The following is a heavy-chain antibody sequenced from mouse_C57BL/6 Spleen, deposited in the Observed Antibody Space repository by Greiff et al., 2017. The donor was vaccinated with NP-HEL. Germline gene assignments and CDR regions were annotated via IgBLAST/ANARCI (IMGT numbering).Heavy chain of an antibody. CDR2: INPGSGGT. CDR1: GYAFTNYL. J-gene: IGHJ4*01. D-gene: IGHD1-1*01. Sequence: QVQLQQSGAELVRPGTSVKVSCKASGYAFTNYLIEWVKQRPGLGLEWSGVINPGSGGTNYNEKFKGKATLTADKSSRTAYMQLSSLTSEDSAVYFCARNFDYSYMDYWGQGTSVTVSS. V-gene: IGHV1-54*01. CDR3: ARNFDYSYMDY.